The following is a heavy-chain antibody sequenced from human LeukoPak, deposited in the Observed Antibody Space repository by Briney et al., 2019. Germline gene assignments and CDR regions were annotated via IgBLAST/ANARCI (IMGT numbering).Heavy chain of an antibody. CDR3: ARTAVRWSNYFDY. J-gene: IGHJ4*02. CDR1: GGSISSGSYY. Sequence: SQTLSLTCPVSGGSISSGSYYWSWIRQPAGKGLEWIGRIYASGSTNYNPSLKSRVTISVDTSKNQFSLKLSSVTAADTAVYYCARTAVRWSNYFDYWGQGTLVTVSS. CDR2: IYASGST. D-gene: IGHD2-8*01. V-gene: IGHV4-61*02.